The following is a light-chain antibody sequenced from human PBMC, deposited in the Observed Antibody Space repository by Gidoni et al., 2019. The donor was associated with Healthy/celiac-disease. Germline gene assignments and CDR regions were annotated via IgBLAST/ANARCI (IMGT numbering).Light chain of an antibody. CDR2: KDS. Sequence: SYELTQPSSVSESPGQTARITCSGDVLAKKYARWFQQKPGQAPVLVIYKDSERPSGIPERFSGSSSGTTVTLTISGAQVEDEADYYCYSAADTPVFGGGTKLTDL. J-gene: IGLJ2*01. CDR1: VLAKKY. CDR3: YSAADTPV. V-gene: IGLV3-27*01.